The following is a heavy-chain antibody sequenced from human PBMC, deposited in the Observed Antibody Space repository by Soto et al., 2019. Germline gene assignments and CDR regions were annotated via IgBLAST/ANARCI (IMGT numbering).Heavy chain of an antibody. CDR3: AREHLLLRLVGYCSGGSCYPYY. D-gene: IGHD2-15*01. CDR2: INAGNGNT. V-gene: IGHV1-3*01. CDR1: GYTFTSYA. J-gene: IGHJ4*02. Sequence: ASVKVSCKASGYTFTSYAMHWVRQAPGQRLEWMGWINAGNGNTKYSQKFQGRVTITRDTSASTAYMELSSLRSEDTAVYYCAREHLLLRLVGYCSGGSCYPYYWGQGTLVTVSS.